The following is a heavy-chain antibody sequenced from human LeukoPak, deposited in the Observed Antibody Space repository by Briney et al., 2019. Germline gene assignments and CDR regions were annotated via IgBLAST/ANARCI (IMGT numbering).Heavy chain of an antibody. Sequence: GGPLRLSCTASGFSLSNYWMSWVRQSPGKALQVVANIKQDGSEKHYVDSVKGRFTISRDNAKNSLYLQMSNLRAEDTAVYYCASNWNYVRGYGMDVWGQGTTVTVSS. V-gene: IGHV3-7*01. D-gene: IGHD1-7*01. CDR3: ASNWNYVRGYGMDV. J-gene: IGHJ6*02. CDR2: IKQDGSEK. CDR1: GFSLSNYW.